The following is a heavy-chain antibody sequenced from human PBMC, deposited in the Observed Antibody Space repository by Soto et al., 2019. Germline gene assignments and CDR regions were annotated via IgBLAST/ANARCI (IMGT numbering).Heavy chain of an antibody. J-gene: IGHJ4*02. CDR3: AREGELVAAATDF. D-gene: IGHD3-16*01. Sequence: ASVKVSCKASGYTFTGHYMHWVRQAPGGGLEWMGWIGPNSGVTNYAQKFQDRVSMTRDTSISTVYMELTRLTSDDTAVYFCAREGELVAAATDFWGQGTLVTVSS. V-gene: IGHV1-2*02. CDR1: GYTFTGHY. CDR2: IGPNSGVT.